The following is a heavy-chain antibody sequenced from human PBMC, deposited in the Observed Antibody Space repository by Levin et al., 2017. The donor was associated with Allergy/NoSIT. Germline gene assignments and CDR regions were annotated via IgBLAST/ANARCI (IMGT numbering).Heavy chain of an antibody. CDR3: ARLRRIAVRYDAFAS. D-gene: IGHD4-17*01. V-gene: IGHV5-51*01. CDR1: GYTFSSYW. CDR2: IYPSDSDA. J-gene: IGHJ3*02. Sequence: GESLKISCKGSGYTFSSYWIGWVRQKPGKGLEWMGIIYPSDSDARYSPSFQGQVTISADKSISTAFLQWSSLKASDSAMYYCARLRRIAVRYDAFASWGQGTMVSVSS.